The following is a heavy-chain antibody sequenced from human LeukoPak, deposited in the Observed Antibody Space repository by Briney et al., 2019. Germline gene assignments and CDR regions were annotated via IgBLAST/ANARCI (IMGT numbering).Heavy chain of an antibody. CDR2: IYSTGST. J-gene: IGHJ4*02. Sequence: SETLSLTCDVSGGSVRSYWWGWVSQPAGKGLEWLGRIYSTGSTRFNPSLKSRLTLSIDTSTNQFSLKLTSVTAADTAVYFCARQGYTVSYYFLDYWSQGTLVTVSS. V-gene: IGHV4-4*07. CDR1: GGSVRSYW. D-gene: IGHD1-26*01. CDR3: ARQGYTVSYYFLDY.